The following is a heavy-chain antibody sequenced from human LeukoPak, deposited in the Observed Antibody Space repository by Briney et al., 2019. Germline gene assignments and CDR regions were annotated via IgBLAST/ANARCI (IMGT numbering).Heavy chain of an antibody. D-gene: IGHD4-17*01. Sequence: GASVKVSCKASGGTFSSYAISWVRQAPGQGLEWMGGIIPIFGTANYAQKFQGRVTITTDESTSTAYMELRSLRSDDTAVYYCAREVYGDPADYWGQGTLVTVSS. CDR3: AREVYGDPADY. J-gene: IGHJ4*02. CDR1: GGTFSSYA. CDR2: IIPIFGTA. V-gene: IGHV1-69*05.